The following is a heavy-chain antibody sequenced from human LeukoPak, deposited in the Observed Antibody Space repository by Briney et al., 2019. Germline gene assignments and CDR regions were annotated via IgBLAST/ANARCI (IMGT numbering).Heavy chain of an antibody. CDR2: ISGSGGST. V-gene: IGHV3-23*01. CDR1: GFTFSSYA. Sequence: PGGSLRLSCAASGFTFSSYAMSSVRQAPGKGLEWVSAISGSGGSTYYADSVKGRFTISRDNSKNTLYLQMNSLRAEDTAVYYCAKDLKRSYCSSTSCYTWFDYWGQGTLVTVSS. J-gene: IGHJ4*02. CDR3: AKDLKRSYCSSTSCYTWFDY. D-gene: IGHD2-2*02.